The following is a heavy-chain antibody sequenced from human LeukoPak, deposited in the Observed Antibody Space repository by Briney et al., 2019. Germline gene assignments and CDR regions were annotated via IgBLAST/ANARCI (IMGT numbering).Heavy chain of an antibody. CDR3: ARLPLGAFGEVLNFDC. Sequence: ASVKVSCKASGYTFTSYAMNWVRQAPGQGLEWMGWISAYNGNTNYAQKLQGRVTMTTDTSTSTAYMELRSLRSDDTAVYYCARLPLGAFGEVLNFDCWGQGTLVIVSS. D-gene: IGHD3-10*01. CDR1: GYTFTSYA. V-gene: IGHV1-18*01. CDR2: ISAYNGNT. J-gene: IGHJ4*02.